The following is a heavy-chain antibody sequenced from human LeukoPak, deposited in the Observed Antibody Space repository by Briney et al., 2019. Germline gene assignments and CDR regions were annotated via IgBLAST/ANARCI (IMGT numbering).Heavy chain of an antibody. V-gene: IGHV3-15*01. J-gene: IGHJ4*02. CDR3: TTASRDYSNYVGFDY. Sequence: GGSLRLTCAASGFTFSNAWMSWVRQAPGKGLEWVGRIKSKTDGGTTDYAAPVKGRFTISRDDSKNTLYLQMNSLKTEDTAVYYCTTASRDYSNYVGFDYWGQGTLVTVSS. D-gene: IGHD4-11*01. CDR1: GFTFSNAW. CDR2: IKSKTDGGTT.